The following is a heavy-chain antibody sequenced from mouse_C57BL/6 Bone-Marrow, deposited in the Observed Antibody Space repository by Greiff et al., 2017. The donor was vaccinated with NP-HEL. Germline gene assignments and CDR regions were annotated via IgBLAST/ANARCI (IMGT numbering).Heavy chain of an antibody. CDR1: GYTFTDYE. V-gene: IGHV1-15*01. CDR3: IHYYGSNGFDY. D-gene: IGHD1-1*01. J-gene: IGHJ2*01. Sequence: QVQLQQSGAELVRPGASVTLSCKASGYTFTDYEMHWVKQTPVHGLEWIGAIYPETGGTAYNQKFKGKAILTADKSSSTAYMELRSLTSEDSAVYYCIHYYGSNGFDYWGQGTTLTVSS. CDR2: IYPETGGT.